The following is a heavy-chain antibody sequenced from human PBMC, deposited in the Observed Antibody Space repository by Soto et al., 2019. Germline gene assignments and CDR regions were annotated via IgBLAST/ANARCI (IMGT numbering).Heavy chain of an antibody. Sequence: GGSLRLSCAASGFTFSDYYMSWIRQAPGKGLEWVSYISSSGSTIYYADSVKDRLTISRDNAKNSLYLQMNSLRAEDTAVYYCARGTNYDIFTGYSLVLGMDVWGQGTTVTVS. CDR3: ARGTNYDIFTGYSLVLGMDV. CDR2: ISSSGSTI. J-gene: IGHJ6*02. CDR1: GFTFSDYY. D-gene: IGHD3-9*01. V-gene: IGHV3-11*04.